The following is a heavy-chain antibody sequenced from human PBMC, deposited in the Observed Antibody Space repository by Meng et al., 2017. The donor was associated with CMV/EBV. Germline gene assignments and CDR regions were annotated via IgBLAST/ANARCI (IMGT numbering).Heavy chain of an antibody. CDR1: GGTFSSYA. V-gene: IGHV1-69*01. CDR2: IIPIFGTA. Sequence: GRLGESGAEVKKPEPSVTVSCKASGGTFSSYAISWVRQAPGQGLEWMGGIIPIFGTANYAQKFQGRVTITADESTSTAYMELSSLRSEDTAVYYCASVTGIGWWYFDLWGRGTLVTVSS. J-gene: IGHJ2*01. D-gene: IGHD1-20*01. CDR3: ASVTGIGWWYFDL.